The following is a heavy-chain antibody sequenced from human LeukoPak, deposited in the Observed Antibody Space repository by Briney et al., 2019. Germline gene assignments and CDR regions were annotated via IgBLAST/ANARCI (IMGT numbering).Heavy chain of an antibody. J-gene: IGHJ4*02. Sequence: GGSLRLSCAASGFTFSSSWMTWVRQAPGKGLEWVASIREDGSQKTAVGSVRGRFTISRDNAKNSAYLQMDSLRADDTAVYCCARGPTNGQAFDYWGQGTLVSVSS. V-gene: IGHV3-7*01. CDR3: ARGPTNGQAFDY. D-gene: IGHD2-8*01. CDR2: IREDGSQK. CDR1: GFTFSSSW.